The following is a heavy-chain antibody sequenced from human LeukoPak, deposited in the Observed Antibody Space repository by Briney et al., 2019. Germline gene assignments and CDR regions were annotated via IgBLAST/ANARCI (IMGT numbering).Heavy chain of an antibody. Sequence: GRSLRLSCAASGFTFSSYGMHWVRQAPGKGLEWVAVIWYDGSNKYYADSVKGRFTISRDNSKNTLYLQMNSLRAEDMAVYYCARDDTMVRGSNGMDVWGQGTTVTVSS. CDR1: GFTFSSYG. J-gene: IGHJ6*02. D-gene: IGHD3-10*01. CDR2: IWYDGSNK. V-gene: IGHV3-33*01. CDR3: ARDDTMVRGSNGMDV.